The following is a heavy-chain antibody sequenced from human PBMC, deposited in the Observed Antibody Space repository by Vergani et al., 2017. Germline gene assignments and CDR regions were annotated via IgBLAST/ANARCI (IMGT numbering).Heavy chain of an antibody. Sequence: QLVESGGGWVQPGGSLRLSCAASGFTFGDHGFNWVRRPPGKGLEWVALISYDGSNKYYADSVKGRFTISRDNSKNTLYLQMNSLRAEDTAVYYCAKDLFPTTVTSDAFDIWGQGTMVTVSS. D-gene: IGHD4-17*01. CDR2: ISYDGSNK. CDR1: GFTFGDHG. V-gene: IGHV3-30*18. J-gene: IGHJ3*02. CDR3: AKDLFPTTVTSDAFDI.